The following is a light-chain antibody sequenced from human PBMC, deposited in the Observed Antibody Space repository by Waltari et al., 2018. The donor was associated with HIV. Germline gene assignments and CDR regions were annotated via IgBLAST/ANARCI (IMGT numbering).Light chain of an antibody. J-gene: IGKJ2*01. CDR3: LQHYSYPYT. V-gene: IGKV1-17*01. CDR2: AAA. Sequence: DIQMTQSPSSRSASVGDRVTITCRASQGIGNDLNWYQQKTGTAPKSLICAAASLQGGVPSRFSGSGSGTEFTLRISSLQPEDCATEYCLQHYSYPYTFGQGTKLEIK. CDR1: QGIGND.